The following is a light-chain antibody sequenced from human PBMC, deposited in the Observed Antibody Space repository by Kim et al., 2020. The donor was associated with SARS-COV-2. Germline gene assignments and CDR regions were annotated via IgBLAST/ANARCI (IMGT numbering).Light chain of an antibody. V-gene: IGLV3-19*01. CDR2: GKN. CDR3: NSRDNSGDHVV. CDR1: SLITYY. Sequence: ALGEQVSIKCQEGSLITYYASWYQQKPGQAPILVIYGKNTRPSWIPARFSGSSSGNTAALTVTGAQAVDEADYYCNSRDNSGDHVVFGGGTQLTVL. J-gene: IGLJ2*01.